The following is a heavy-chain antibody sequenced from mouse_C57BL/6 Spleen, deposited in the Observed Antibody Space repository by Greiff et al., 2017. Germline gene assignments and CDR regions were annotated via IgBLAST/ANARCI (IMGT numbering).Heavy chain of an antibody. J-gene: IGHJ1*03. CDR1: GYTFTDYN. CDR2: INPNNGGT. Sequence: EVQLQQSGPELVKPGASVKIPCKASGYTFTDYNMDWVKQSHGKSLEWIGDINPNNGGTIYNQKFKGKATLTVDKSSSTAYMELRSLTSEDTAVYYCAREGIYYGYWYFDVWGTGTTVTVSS. V-gene: IGHV1-18*01. CDR3: AREGIYYGYWYFDV. D-gene: IGHD2-1*01.